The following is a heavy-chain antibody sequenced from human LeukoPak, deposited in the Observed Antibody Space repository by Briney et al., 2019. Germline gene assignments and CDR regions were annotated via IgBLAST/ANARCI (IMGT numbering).Heavy chain of an antibody. CDR2: IWNAGTNT. CDR1: GFSFSTYG. D-gene: IGHD3-16*01. CDR3: AGDTPPGGDYYFDY. J-gene: IGHJ4*02. V-gene: IGHV3-33*01. Sequence: GGSLRLSCAASGFSFSTYGMHWVRQAPGKGLEWVALIWNAGTNTYYADSVKGRFTISRDNSKNTLYLQVNSLRAEDTAVYYCAGDTPPGGDYYFDYWGQGTLAIVSS.